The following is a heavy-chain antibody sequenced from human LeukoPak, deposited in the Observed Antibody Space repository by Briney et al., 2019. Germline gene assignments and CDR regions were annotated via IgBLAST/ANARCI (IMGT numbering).Heavy chain of an antibody. CDR1: GFTVSSNY. J-gene: IGHJ4*02. CDR2: IYSGGST. V-gene: IGHV3-53*01. CDR3: ARGGVAARPSGY. Sequence: SGGSLRLSCAASGFTVSSNYMSWVRQAPGKGLEWVSIIYSGGSTYYAVSVKGRFTFSRDNSKNTLYLQMNSLSAEDTAVYYCARGGVAARPSGYWGQGTLVTVSS. D-gene: IGHD6-6*01.